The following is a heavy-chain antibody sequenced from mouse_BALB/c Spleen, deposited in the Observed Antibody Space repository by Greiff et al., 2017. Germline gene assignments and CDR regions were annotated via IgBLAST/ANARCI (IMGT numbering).Heavy chain of an antibody. J-gene: IGHJ2*01. D-gene: IGHD6-1*01. V-gene: IGHV1S22*01. CDR3: TRRLLCDY. Sequence: LQQPGSELVRPGASVKLSCKASGYTFTSYWMHWVKQRPGQGLEWIGNIYPGSGSTNYDEKFKSKATLTVDTSSSTAYMQHSSLTSEDSAVYHCTRRLLCDYWGQGTTLTVSS. CDR1: GYTFTSYW. CDR2: IYPGSGST.